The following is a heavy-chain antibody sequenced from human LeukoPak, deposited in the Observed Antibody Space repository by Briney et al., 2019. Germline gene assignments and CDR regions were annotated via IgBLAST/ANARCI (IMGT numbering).Heavy chain of an antibody. J-gene: IGHJ4*02. CDR3: AREVPAGYCTDY. D-gene: IGHD6-25*01. V-gene: IGHV4-34*01. Sequence: SETLCLTCAVYGGSFSGYYWSWIRQPPGKGLEWIGEINHSGSTNYNPSLKSRVTISVDTSKNQFSLKLSSVTAADTAVYYCAREVPAGYCTDYWGQGTLVTVSS. CDR2: INHSGST. CDR1: GGSFSGYY.